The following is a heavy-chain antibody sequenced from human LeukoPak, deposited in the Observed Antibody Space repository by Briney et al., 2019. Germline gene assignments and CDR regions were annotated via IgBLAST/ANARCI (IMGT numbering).Heavy chain of an antibody. D-gene: IGHD5-18*01. Sequence: GGSLRLSCAASGFTFSSYWMSWVRQAPGKGLEWVANIKQDGSEKYYVDFVKGRFTISRDNAKNSLYLQMNSLRAEDTAVYYCARDDGMGFWSGYSYEWRRGLTTYFDYWGQGTLVTVSS. V-gene: IGHV3-7*01. CDR1: GFTFSSYW. J-gene: IGHJ4*02. CDR2: IKQDGSEK. CDR3: ARDDGMGFWSGYSYEWRRGLTTYFDY.